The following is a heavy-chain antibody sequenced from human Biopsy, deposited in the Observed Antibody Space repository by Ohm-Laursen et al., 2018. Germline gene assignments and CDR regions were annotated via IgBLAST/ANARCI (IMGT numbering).Heavy chain of an antibody. CDR3: ARALDYYDPYYYYAMDV. Sequence: TLSLTCAVYGESFNGYYWSWIRQTPGKGLEWIGEINHSGRTNYNPSLKSRITVLVDTSKNQSSLKLRSVSAADTAVYFCARALDYYDPYYYYAMDVWGQGTSVTVSS. V-gene: IGHV4-34*01. CDR1: GESFNGYY. D-gene: IGHD3-16*01. CDR2: INHSGRT. J-gene: IGHJ6*02.